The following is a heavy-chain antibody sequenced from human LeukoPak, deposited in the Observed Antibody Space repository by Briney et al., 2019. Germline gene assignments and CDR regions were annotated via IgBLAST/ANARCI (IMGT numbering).Heavy chain of an antibody. Sequence: GGSLRLSCAASGFTFSNYAMSWVRQAPGKGLEWVSSISASGENTYYADSVKGRFTISRDNSKNTLYLQMNSLRAEDTAVYYCAKDLNYGFDYWGQGTLVTVSS. CDR2: ISASGENT. D-gene: IGHD3-10*01. CDR1: GFTFSNYA. J-gene: IGHJ4*02. CDR3: AKDLNYGFDY. V-gene: IGHV3-23*01.